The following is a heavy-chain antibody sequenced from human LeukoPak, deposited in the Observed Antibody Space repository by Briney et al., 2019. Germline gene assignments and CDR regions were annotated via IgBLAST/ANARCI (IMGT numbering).Heavy chain of an antibody. CDR1: GFTFSSYW. V-gene: IGHV3-74*01. J-gene: IGHJ6*02. CDR2: INSDGSST. CDR3: ASLGADLEWLLQDHYYYGMDV. D-gene: IGHD3-3*01. Sequence: TGGSLRLSCAASGFTFSSYWMHWVRQAPGKGLVWVSRINSDGSSTSYADSVKGRFTISRDNAKNTLYLQMNSLRAEDTAVYYCASLGADLEWLLQDHYYYGMDVWGQGTTVTVSS.